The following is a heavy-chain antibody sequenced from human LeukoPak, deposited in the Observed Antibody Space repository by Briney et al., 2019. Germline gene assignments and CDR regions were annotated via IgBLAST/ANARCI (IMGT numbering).Heavy chain of an antibody. Sequence: GGSLRLSCAASGFTFSSYAMSWVRQAPGEGLEWVSAISGSGGSTYYADSVKGRFTISRDNSKNTLYLQMNSLRAEDTAVYYCAKGHPAYYYDSSGYTYWGQGTLVTVSS. V-gene: IGHV3-23*01. J-gene: IGHJ4*02. CDR1: GFTFSSYA. CDR3: AKGHPAYYYDSSGYTY. D-gene: IGHD3-22*01. CDR2: ISGSGGST.